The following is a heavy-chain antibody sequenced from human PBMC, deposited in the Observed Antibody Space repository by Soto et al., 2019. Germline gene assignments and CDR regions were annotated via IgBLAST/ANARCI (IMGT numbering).Heavy chain of an antibody. CDR3: ARGALRGYSYGYRGFDY. CDR1: GGTFSSYA. V-gene: IGHV1-69*13. CDR2: IIPIFGTA. J-gene: IGHJ4*02. Sequence: ASVKVSCKASGGTFSSYAISWVRQAPGQGLEWMGGIIPIFGTANYAQKFQGRVTITADESTSTAYMELSSLRSEDTAVYYCARGALRGYSYGYRGFDYWGQGTLVTVSS. D-gene: IGHD5-18*01.